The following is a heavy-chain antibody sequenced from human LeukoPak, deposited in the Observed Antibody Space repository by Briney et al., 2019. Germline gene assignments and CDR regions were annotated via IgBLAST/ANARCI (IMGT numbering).Heavy chain of an antibody. J-gene: IGHJ4*02. CDR2: IYYSGST. D-gene: IGHD6-13*01. Sequence: PSETLSLTCTVSGGSIKSYYWSGIRQSPGKGLEWRGYIYYSGSTNYNPSLKSRITISVDTSKNQFSLKLSSVTAADTAVYYCARWGEAAAGIYYWGQGTLVTVSS. V-gene: IGHV4-59*01. CDR1: GGSIKSYY. CDR3: ARWGEAAAGIYY.